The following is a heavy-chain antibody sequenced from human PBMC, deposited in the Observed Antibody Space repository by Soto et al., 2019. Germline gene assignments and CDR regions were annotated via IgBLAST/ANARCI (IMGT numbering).Heavy chain of an antibody. Sequence: DVQLVESGGGLVQPGGSLRLSCAASGFIFSRYAMTWVRQAPGKGLEWVSGISGSGGSTYHADSVKVRFTITRDNAKNTLYLQMDSRRDEDTAPYYCAKTSGIYNEIFGECSFDVWGQGTMVTVSS. CDR1: GFIFSRYA. CDR2: ISGSGGST. CDR3: AKTSGIYNEIFGECSFDV. D-gene: IGHD3-3*01. V-gene: IGHV3-23*04. J-gene: IGHJ3*01.